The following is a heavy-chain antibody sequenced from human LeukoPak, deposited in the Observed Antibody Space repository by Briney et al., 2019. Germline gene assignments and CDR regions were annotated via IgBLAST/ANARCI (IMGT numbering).Heavy chain of an antibody. Sequence: PSETLSLTCTVSGGSISSSSYYWGWIRQPPGKGLEWIGSIYYSGSTYYNPSLKSRVTISVDTSKNQFSLKLSSVTAADTAVYYCARWPALYYFDYWGQGTLVTVSS. CDR2: IYYSGST. V-gene: IGHV4-39*01. CDR1: GGSISSSSYY. J-gene: IGHJ4*02. CDR3: ARWPALYYFDY. D-gene: IGHD2-15*01.